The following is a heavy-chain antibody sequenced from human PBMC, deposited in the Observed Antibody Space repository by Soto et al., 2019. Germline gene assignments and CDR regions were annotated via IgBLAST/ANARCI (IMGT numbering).Heavy chain of an antibody. D-gene: IGHD2-21*02. CDR3: AKARHSGDFAGSYDS. CDR1: GFSSIDYA. CDR2: IGGRGGNA. V-gene: IGHV3-23*01. J-gene: IGHJ5*02. Sequence: GGSLRLSCAASGFSSIDYAINWVRQVPGRGLEYVAGIGGRGGNAFYADSMKGRFSISRDNSKNTVYLHMHNLRVDDSAMYYCAKARHSGDFAGSYDSWGQGTLVTVSS.